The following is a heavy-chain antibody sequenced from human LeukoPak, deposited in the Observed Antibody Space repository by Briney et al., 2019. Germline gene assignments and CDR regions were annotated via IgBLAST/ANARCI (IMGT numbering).Heavy chain of an antibody. Sequence: ASVKLSCNASGYTFTGYYMHWVRQAPGQGLEWMGWIDPNSGGTNYAQKFRGRVTMTRDTSISTAYMELSRLRSDDTAVYYCARTDRTITMVRGGDLDYWGQGTLVTVSS. J-gene: IGHJ4*02. V-gene: IGHV1-2*02. CDR3: ARTDRTITMVRGGDLDY. CDR2: IDPNSGGT. CDR1: GYTFTGYY. D-gene: IGHD3-10*01.